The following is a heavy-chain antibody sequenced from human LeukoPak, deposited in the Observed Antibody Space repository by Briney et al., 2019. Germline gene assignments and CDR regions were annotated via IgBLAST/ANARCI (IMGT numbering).Heavy chain of an antibody. CDR2: IYYSGNT. D-gene: IGHD3-22*01. CDR1: GGFIGGSSYS. Sequence: SEPLSLPCPVSGGFIGGSSYSWGWIRQPQGKGLEGIGKIYYSGNTYYNPSLKSRVAISVDTSKNQFSLKLSSVTALDTAVYYGASRVAYYDVFDYWGQGTLVTVSS. V-gene: IGHV4-39*01. CDR3: ASRVAYYDVFDY. J-gene: IGHJ4*02.